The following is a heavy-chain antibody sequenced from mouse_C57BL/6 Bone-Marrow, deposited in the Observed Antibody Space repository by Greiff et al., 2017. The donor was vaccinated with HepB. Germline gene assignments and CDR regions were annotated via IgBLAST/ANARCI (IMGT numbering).Heavy chain of an antibody. J-gene: IGHJ2*01. CDR2: ISYDGSN. CDR1: GYSITSGYY. CDR3: ARVPFYYGNSSPFDY. D-gene: IGHD1-1*01. V-gene: IGHV3-6*01. Sequence: EVQLVESGPGLVKPSPSLSLTCSVTGYSITSGYYWNWIRQFPGNKLEWMGYISYDGSNNYNPSLKNRFSITRDTSKNQFFLKLNSVTTEDTATYYCARVPFYYGNSSPFDYWGQGTTLSVSS.